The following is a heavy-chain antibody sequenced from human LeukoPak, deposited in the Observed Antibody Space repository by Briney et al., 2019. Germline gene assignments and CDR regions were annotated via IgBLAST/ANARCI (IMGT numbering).Heavy chain of an antibody. Sequence: GGSLRLSCAASGFTFSSYAMSWVRQAPGKGLEWVSAISGSGGSTYYADSVKGRFTISRDNSKNTLYLQMNSLRAEDTAVYYCARDRSDFWSGYYPTIYFDYWGQGTLVTVSS. CDR1: GFTFSSYA. J-gene: IGHJ4*02. V-gene: IGHV3-23*01. CDR2: ISGSGGST. D-gene: IGHD3-3*01. CDR3: ARDRSDFWSGYYPTIYFDY.